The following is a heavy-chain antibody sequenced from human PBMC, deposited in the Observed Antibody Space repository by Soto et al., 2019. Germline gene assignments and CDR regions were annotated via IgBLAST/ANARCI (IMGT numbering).Heavy chain of an antibody. CDR3: AREEYSTKGYYYYGMDV. CDR1: GYTFTSYG. D-gene: IGHD6-6*01. CDR2: ISAYNGNT. V-gene: IGHV1-18*01. Sequence: ASVKVSCNASGYTFTSYGISWVRQAPGQGLEWMGWISAYNGNTNYAQKLQGRVTMTTDTSTSTAYMELRSLRSDDTAVYYCAREEYSTKGYYYYGMDVWGQGTTVTAP. J-gene: IGHJ6*02.